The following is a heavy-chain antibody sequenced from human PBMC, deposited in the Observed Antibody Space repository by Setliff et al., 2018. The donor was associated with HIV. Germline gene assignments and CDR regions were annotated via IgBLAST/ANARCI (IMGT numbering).Heavy chain of an antibody. CDR1: GFTFTTYA. D-gene: IGHD3-10*01. CDR2: INAANGKT. CDR3: ARGVIRGVISQGGLDY. J-gene: IGHJ4*02. Sequence: ASVKVSCKASGFTFTTYAVHWVRQAPGQRPEWMGWINAANGKTRYPQRFEARVTITMDTGASTAYMELNSLRSEDSAVYYCARGVIRGVISQGGLDYWGPGTRFTV. V-gene: IGHV1-3*01.